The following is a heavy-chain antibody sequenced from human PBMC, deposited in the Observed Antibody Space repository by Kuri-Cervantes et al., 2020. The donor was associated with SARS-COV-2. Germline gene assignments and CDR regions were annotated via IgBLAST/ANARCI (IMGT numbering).Heavy chain of an antibody. Sequence: SETLSLTCTVSGGSISSSSYYWSWIRQPPGKGLEWIGEINHSGSTNYNPSLKSRVTISVDTSKNQFSLKLSSVTAADTAVYSCARGTSGRDDFWSGYYVGYYCYYGMDVWGQGTTVTVSS. D-gene: IGHD3-3*01. V-gene: IGHV4-39*01. J-gene: IGHJ6*02. CDR1: GGSISSSSYY. CDR3: ARGTSGRDDFWSGYYVGYYCYYGMDV. CDR2: INHSGST.